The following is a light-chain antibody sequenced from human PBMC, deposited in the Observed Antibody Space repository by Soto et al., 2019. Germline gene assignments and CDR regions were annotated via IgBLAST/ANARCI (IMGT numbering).Light chain of an antibody. CDR3: SSYTSSNTPLVI. CDR1: SSDVGGYNY. CDR2: AVS. J-gene: IGLJ2*01. Sequence: QSVLTQPASVSGSPGQSITISCTGTSSDVGGYNYVSWFQQHPGKAPKLIIYAVSNRPSGVSNRFSGSKSGNTASLTISGLQAEDEADYFCSSYTSSNTPLVIFGGGTKLTVL. V-gene: IGLV2-14*01.